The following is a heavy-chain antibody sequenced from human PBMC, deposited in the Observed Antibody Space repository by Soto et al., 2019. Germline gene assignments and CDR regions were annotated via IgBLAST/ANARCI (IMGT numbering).Heavy chain of an antibody. CDR3: ARHVTKYYFDY. Sequence: SETLSLTCTVSGGSISSSSYYWGWIRQPPGKGLEWIGSIYYSGSTYYYPSLKSRVTISVDTSRNQFSLKLSSVTAADTAVYYCARHVTKYYFDYWGQGTLVTVSS. D-gene: IGHD1-1*01. CDR2: IYYSGST. V-gene: IGHV4-39*01. CDR1: GGSISSSSYY. J-gene: IGHJ4*02.